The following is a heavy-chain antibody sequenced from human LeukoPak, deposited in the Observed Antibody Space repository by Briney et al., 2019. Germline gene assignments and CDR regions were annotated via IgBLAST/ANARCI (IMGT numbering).Heavy chain of an antibody. Sequence: GASVKVSCKASGYTFTGYYMHWVRQAPGQGLEWMGWINPNSGGTNYAQKFQGWVTMTRDTSISTAYVELSRLRSDDTAVYYCARAEGSGWVYYFDYWGQGTLVTVSS. CDR2: INPNSGGT. CDR3: ARAEGSGWVYYFDY. D-gene: IGHD6-19*01. CDR1: GYTFTGYY. J-gene: IGHJ4*02. V-gene: IGHV1-2*04.